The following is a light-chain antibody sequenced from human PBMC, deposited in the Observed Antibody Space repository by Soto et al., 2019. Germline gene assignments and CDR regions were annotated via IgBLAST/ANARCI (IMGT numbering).Light chain of an antibody. Sequence: QSALTQPASVSGSPGQSITISWTGTSSDVGAYNYVSWYQQHPGKAPKLMIYEVSNRPSGVSNRFSGSKSGNTASLTISGLQADDEADYYCSSYATSSTLAVFGGGTKLTVL. CDR2: EVS. J-gene: IGLJ3*02. V-gene: IGLV2-14*01. CDR1: SSDVGAYNY. CDR3: SSYATSSTLAV.